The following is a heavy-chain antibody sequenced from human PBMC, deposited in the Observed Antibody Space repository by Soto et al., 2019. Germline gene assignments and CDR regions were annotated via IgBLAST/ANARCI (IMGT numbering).Heavy chain of an antibody. CDR1: GFTFSSYS. CDR2: ISSTSTI. CDR3: ATTDSYDSSGYNFY. V-gene: IGHV3-48*01. J-gene: IGHJ4*02. D-gene: IGHD3-22*01. Sequence: PGGSLRLSCVTSGFTFSSYSMIWVRQAPGKGLAWVSSISSTSTIYYADSAKGRFAVSRDNAKNSLYLHMNSLRAEATAVYYCATTDSYDSSGYNFYWGQGTLVTVSS.